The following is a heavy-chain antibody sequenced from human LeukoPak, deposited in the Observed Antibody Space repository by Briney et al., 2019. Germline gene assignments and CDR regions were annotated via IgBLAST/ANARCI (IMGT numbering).Heavy chain of an antibody. Sequence: SQTLSLTCAISGDSVSSNLVTWNWIRQSPSRGLEWLGRTYYRSKWSYDHGESVKTRLTINPDTSKNQCSLQLTSVTPEDTAVYYCARVRSGCFEEWGQGTLVTVSS. J-gene: IGHJ4*02. CDR1: GDSVSSNLVT. CDR2: TYYRSKWSY. V-gene: IGHV6-1*01. D-gene: IGHD3-22*01. CDR3: ARVRSGCFEE.